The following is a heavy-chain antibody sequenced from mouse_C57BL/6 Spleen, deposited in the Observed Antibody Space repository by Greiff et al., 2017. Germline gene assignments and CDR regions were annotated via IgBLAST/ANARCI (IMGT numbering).Heavy chain of an antibody. J-gene: IGHJ4*01. CDR2: IRNKANNHAT. V-gene: IGHV6-6*01. CDR3: TGRDGYYAYAMDY. D-gene: IGHD2-3*01. CDR1: GFTFSDAW. Sequence: VMLVGSGGGLVQPGGSMKLSCAASGFTFSDAWMDWVRQSPEKGLEWVAEIRNKANNHATYYAESVKGRFTISIDDSKSSVYLQMNSLRAEDTGIYYCTGRDGYYAYAMDYWGQGTSVTVSS.